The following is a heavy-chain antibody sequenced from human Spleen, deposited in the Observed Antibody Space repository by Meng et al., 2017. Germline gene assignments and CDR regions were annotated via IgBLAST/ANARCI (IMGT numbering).Heavy chain of an antibody. D-gene: IGHD2-2*01. CDR3: ARVPYYCSSTSCYSRAIDP. CDR2: ISSSGSTI. CDR1: GGSISSYY. J-gene: IGHJ5*02. V-gene: IGHV3-11*01. Sequence: LSLTCTVSGGSISSYYWSWIRQPPGKGLEWVSYISSSGSTIYYADSVKGRFTISRDNAKNSLYLQMNSLRAEDTAVYYCARVPYYCSSTSCYSRAIDPWGQGTLVTVSS.